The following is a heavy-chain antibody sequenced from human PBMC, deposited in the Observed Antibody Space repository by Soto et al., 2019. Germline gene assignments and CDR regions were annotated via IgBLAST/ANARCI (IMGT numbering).Heavy chain of an antibody. CDR1: GFTFSHYA. J-gene: IGHJ4*01. CDR3: AKDGSHNFDY. D-gene: IGHD1-26*01. Sequence: QVQLVESGGGVVQPGRSLRLSCAASGFTFSHYAMHLVRQAPGKGLEWVALMSYDGSTEYYADSVKGRFTISRDNSKNTLYLQMNSLRAEDTAVYYCAKDGSHNFDYWGHGTLVTVSS. CDR2: MSYDGSTE. V-gene: IGHV3-30*18.